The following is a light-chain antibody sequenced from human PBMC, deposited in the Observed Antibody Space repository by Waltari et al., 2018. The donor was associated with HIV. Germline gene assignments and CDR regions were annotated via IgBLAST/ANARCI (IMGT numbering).Light chain of an antibody. V-gene: IGLV2-14*01. CDR1: SSAFGASTY. J-gene: IGLJ2*01. CDR2: EVS. Sequence: QSALTQPASVSGSPGQSITISSTGPSSAFGASTYVSWFQHHPGSAPQLIIYEVSDRPSGISNRFSGSKAGNTASLTISGLQAEDEADYYCSSYKSSGTILFGGGTKLTVL. CDR3: SSYKSSGTIL.